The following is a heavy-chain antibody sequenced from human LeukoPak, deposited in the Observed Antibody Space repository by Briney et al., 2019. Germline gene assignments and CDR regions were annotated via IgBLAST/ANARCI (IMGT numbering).Heavy chain of an antibody. CDR2: ISGDGGST. D-gene: IGHD3-22*01. V-gene: IGHV3-43*02. CDR3: AKDMWMNYYDSSGYPVN. Sequence: PGGSLRLSCAASGFTFDDYAIHWVRQAPGKGMEWLSLISGDGGSTYYADSVKGRFTISRDNSKNSLYLQMNSLRTEDTALYYCAKDMWMNYYDSSGYPVNWGQGTLVTVSS. CDR1: GFTFDDYA. J-gene: IGHJ4*02.